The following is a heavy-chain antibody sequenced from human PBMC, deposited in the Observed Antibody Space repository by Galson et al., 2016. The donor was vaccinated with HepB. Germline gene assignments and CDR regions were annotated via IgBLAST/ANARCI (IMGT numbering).Heavy chain of an antibody. Sequence: SGAEVKKPGESLKISCRGSRYTFTTHWIGWVRQMPGKGLELMGIIYPDSNTRYSPSFQGQVTISVDKSISTAYLPWSRLKASDTAMYFCARGMGGYPNGLCYRDYYFDDWGQGTLVTVAS. J-gene: IGHJ4*02. D-gene: IGHD2-8*01. CDR1: RYTFTTHW. V-gene: IGHV5-51*01. CDR2: IYPDSNT. CDR3: ARGMGGYPNGLCYRDYYFDD.